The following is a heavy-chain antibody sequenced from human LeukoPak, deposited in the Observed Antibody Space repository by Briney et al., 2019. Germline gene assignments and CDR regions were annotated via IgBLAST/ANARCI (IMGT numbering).Heavy chain of an antibody. CDR1: GFSFSNYA. V-gene: IGHV3-23*01. CDR3: AKGGYDYVEIGYFDY. J-gene: IGHJ4*03. CDR2: IVASSGAT. D-gene: IGHD5-12*01. Sequence: GGSLRLSCAASGFSFSNYAMNWVRQAPGKGLEWVSLIVASSGATFYADSVKGRFTIPRDKSKNTLYLQMKSLRAEDTAVYYCAKGGYDYVEIGYFDYWGQGALVTVSS.